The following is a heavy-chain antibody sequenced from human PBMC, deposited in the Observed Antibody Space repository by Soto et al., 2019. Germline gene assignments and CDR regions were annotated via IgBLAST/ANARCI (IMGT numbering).Heavy chain of an antibody. CDR3: AKVGPYYDFWSGYYHDAFDI. J-gene: IGHJ3*02. D-gene: IGHD3-3*01. V-gene: IGHV3-30*18. Sequence: GGSLRLSCAASGFTFSSYGMHWVRQAPGKGLEWVAVISYDGSNKYYADSVKGRFTIPRDNSKNTLYLQMNSLRAEDTAVYYCAKVGPYYDFWSGYYHDAFDIWGQGTMVTVSS. CDR1: GFTFSSYG. CDR2: ISYDGSNK.